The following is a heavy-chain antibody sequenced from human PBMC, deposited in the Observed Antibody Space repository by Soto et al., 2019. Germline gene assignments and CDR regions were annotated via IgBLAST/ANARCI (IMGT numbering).Heavy chain of an antibody. J-gene: IGHJ4*02. CDR2: IKEYGSEK. Sequence: EVQLVESGGGLVQPGGSLRLSCAGSGFTFSSFWMIWVRQAPGKGLEWVANIKEYGSEKYYVDSVKGRFTVSRDNAKNSLYLQMNSLRAEDAAVYYCARDSDSGYSQDCWGQGTLVTVSS. V-gene: IGHV3-7*01. D-gene: IGHD5-18*01. CDR3: ARDSDSGYSQDC. CDR1: GFTFSSFW.